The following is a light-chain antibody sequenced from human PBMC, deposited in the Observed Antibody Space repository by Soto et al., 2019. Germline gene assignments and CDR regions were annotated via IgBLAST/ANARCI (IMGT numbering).Light chain of an antibody. J-gene: IGKJ5*01. CDR3: QQRSSWPPIT. V-gene: IGKV3-11*01. CDR1: QSISDY. Sequence: EIVLTQSPATLSLSPGERATLSCRASQSISDYLAWYQQRPGQAPRLLIYDASNRATGIPARFSGSGSRTDFTLTISILETEDFAVYYCQQRSSWPPITFGQGTRLEIK. CDR2: DAS.